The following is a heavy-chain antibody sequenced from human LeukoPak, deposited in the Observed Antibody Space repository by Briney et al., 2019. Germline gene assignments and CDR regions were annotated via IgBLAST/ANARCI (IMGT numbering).Heavy chain of an antibody. Sequence: PSETLSLTCTVSGGSISSYYWSWIRQPPGKGLEWIGYIYYSGSTNYNPSLKSRVTISVDTSKNQFSLKLSSVTAADTAVYYCARPDYGDYLGAFDIWGQGTMVTVSS. V-gene: IGHV4-59*01. CDR1: GGSISSYY. J-gene: IGHJ3*02. CDR2: IYYSGST. CDR3: ARPDYGDYLGAFDI. D-gene: IGHD4-17*01.